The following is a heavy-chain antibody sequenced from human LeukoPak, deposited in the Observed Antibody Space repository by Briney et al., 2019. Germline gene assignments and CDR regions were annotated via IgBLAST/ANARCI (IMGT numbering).Heavy chain of an antibody. CDR1: GYIFTSYW. J-gene: IGHJ4*02. CDR3: ATQPGLGY. Sequence: GESLKISCKASGYIFTSYWIGWVRQMPGKGLEWMGIIYPGDSDTRYRPSFQGQVTISVDKSITTAYLQWSSLKASDSAIYFCATQPGLGYWGQGTLVTVSS. V-gene: IGHV5-51*01. CDR2: IYPGDSDT. D-gene: IGHD1-26*01.